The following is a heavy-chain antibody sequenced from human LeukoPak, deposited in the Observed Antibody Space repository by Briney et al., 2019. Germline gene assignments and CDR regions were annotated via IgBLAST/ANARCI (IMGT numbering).Heavy chain of an antibody. CDR3: AKDDNYGDYFTVGAFDI. CDR2: ISGSGGST. D-gene: IGHD4-17*01. V-gene: IGHV3-23*01. CDR1: GFTFSSYA. J-gene: IGHJ3*02. Sequence: GGSLRLSCAASGFTFSSYAMSWVRQAPGKGLEWVSAISGSGGSTCYADSVKGRFTISRDNSKNTLYLQMNSVRAEDTAVYYCAKDDNYGDYFTVGAFDIWGQGTMVTVSS.